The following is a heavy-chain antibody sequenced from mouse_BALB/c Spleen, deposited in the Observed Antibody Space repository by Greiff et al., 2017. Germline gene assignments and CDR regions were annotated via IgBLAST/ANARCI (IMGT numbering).Heavy chain of an antibody. CDR2: ISSGSSTI. Sequence: EVQGVESGGGLVQPGGSRKLSCAASGFTFSSFGMHWVRQAPEKGLEWVAYISSGSSTIDYADTVKGRFTISRDNPKNTLFLQMTSLRSEDTAMYYCARAGTLDYWGQGTTLTVSS. D-gene: IGHD3-3*01. CDR3: ARAGTLDY. J-gene: IGHJ2*01. CDR1: GFTFSSFG. V-gene: IGHV5-17*02.